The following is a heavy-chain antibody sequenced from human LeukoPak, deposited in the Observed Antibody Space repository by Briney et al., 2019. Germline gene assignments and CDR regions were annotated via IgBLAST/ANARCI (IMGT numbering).Heavy chain of an antibody. CDR3: ARVNSGRFDP. CDR2: ISHSGST. D-gene: IGHD5-12*01. CDR1: GGSFSGYY. V-gene: IGHV4-34*01. Sequence: SETLSLTCAVYGGSFSGYYWSWIRQPPGKGLEWIGEISHSGSTNYNPSLKSRVTISVDTSKNQFSLKLSSVTAADTAVYYCARVNSGRFDPWGQGTLVTVSS. J-gene: IGHJ5*02.